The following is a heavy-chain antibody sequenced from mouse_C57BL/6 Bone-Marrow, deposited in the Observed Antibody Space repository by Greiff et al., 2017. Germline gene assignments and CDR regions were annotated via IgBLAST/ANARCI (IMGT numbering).Heavy chain of an antibody. CDR2: GQGREWIG. CDR3: SEDSAVYYCAWGGNFTWFAY. Sequence: QVQLQQSGPELARPWASVKISCQAFYTFSRRVHFAIRDTHYWMQWVKQRPGQGREWIGAIYPGNGDTSYNQKFKGKATLTADKSYSTAYMQLSSLTSEDSAVYYCAWGGNFTWFAYWGQGTRVTVSA. V-gene: IGHV1-87*01. CDR1: YTFS. D-gene: IGHD2-1*01. J-gene: IGHJ3*01.